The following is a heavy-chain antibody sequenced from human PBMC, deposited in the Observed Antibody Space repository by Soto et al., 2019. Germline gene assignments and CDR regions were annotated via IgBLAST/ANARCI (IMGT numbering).Heavy chain of an antibody. Sequence: SETLSLTCTISGGYISTYNWSWLRQPPGKGLEWSGHIHNSGYTNYNPSLSGRVTMSIDASNSKFSLKLSSPTAADAAVYYCSGEGSFGGAAWGQGTLVTVSS. J-gene: IGHJ5*02. D-gene: IGHD2-15*01. CDR1: GGYISTYN. CDR3: SGEGSFGGAA. CDR2: IHNSGYT. V-gene: IGHV4-4*07.